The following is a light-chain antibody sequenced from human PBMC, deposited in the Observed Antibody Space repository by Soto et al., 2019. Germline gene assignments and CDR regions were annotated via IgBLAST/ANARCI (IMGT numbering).Light chain of an antibody. CDR2: GAS. V-gene: IGKV3-20*01. CDR1: QSVSSSY. Sequence: EIVLTQSPGTLSLSPGERATLSCRASQSVSSSYLAWYQQKPGQAPRLLIYGASSRATGIPDRFSGSGSGTYITLTISRLEPEDFAVYYCQQYGSSPPTFGPGTKVDIK. CDR3: QQYGSSPPT. J-gene: IGKJ3*01.